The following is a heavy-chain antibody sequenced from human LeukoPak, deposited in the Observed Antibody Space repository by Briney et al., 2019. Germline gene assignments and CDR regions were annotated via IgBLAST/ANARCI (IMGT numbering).Heavy chain of an antibody. D-gene: IGHD6-19*01. V-gene: IGHV5-51*01. Sequence: GEALKISCKASGYSFTTYWIAWVRQMPGKGLEWRGMIYPGDSDTRYCPSFEGQITISVDKSISIAYLQWSSLKASDTAMYYCARLLQGVAGTWGYWGQGTLVTV. J-gene: IGHJ4*02. CDR2: IYPGDSDT. CDR3: ARLLQGVAGTWGY. CDR1: GYSFTTYW.